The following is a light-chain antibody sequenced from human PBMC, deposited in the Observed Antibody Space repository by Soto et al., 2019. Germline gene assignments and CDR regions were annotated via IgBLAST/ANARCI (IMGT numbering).Light chain of an antibody. CDR1: SSDVGGYNY. Sequence: QSVLTQPASVSGSPGQSITISCTGTSSDVGGYNYVSWYQQHPGKVPKLMIYEVSNRPSGVSNRFSGSKSGNTASLTISGLQPEDEADYYCSSYTSITTLVFGGGTKLTVL. V-gene: IGLV2-14*01. CDR3: SSYTSITTLV. J-gene: IGLJ2*01. CDR2: EVS.